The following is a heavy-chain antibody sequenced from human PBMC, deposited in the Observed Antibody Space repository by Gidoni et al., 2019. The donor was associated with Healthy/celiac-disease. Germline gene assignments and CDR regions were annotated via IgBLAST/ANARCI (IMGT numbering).Heavy chain of an antibody. V-gene: IGHV4-39*07. CDR2: IYYSEST. CDR3: ASSGYSYGYAAFDI. J-gene: IGHJ3*02. Sequence: QLQLQESGPGLVTPSETLSLTCTVSGGSISSSSYYWGWIRQPPGKGLEWIGSIYYSESTYYNPSLKIRVTISVDTSKNKFSLKLSSVTAADTAVYYCASSGYSYGYAAFDIWGQGTMVTVSS. D-gene: IGHD5-18*01. CDR1: GGSISSSSYY.